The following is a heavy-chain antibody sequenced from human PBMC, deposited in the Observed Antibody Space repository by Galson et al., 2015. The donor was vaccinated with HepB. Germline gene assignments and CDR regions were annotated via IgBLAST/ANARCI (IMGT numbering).Heavy chain of an antibody. CDR3: ASPFCTGGSCYPLWY. Sequence: SLRLSCAASGFTFSNYGMHWVRQAPGKGLEWAAVISYDGSNKYYADSVKGRFFISRDNSKNTLYLHMNSLRAEDTAVYYCASPFCTGGSCYPLWYWGRGTLVTVSS. CDR2: ISYDGSNK. D-gene: IGHD2-15*01. CDR1: GFTFSNYG. V-gene: IGHV3-30*03. J-gene: IGHJ4*02.